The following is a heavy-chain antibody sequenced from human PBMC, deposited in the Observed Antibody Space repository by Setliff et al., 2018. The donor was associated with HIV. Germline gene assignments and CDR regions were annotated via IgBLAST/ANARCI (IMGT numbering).Heavy chain of an antibody. CDR2: ISHSGST. Sequence: KSSETLSLTCAVYGESFSDYLWTWIRQPPGKGLQWIGEISHSGSTNYNPSLKSRVTISVDTSKNQFSLKLSSVTAADTAVYYCAREGPQNGDLDPYYYYYMDVWGKGTTVTVSS. D-gene: IGHD1-1*01. J-gene: IGHJ6*03. V-gene: IGHV4-34*01. CDR1: GESFSDYL. CDR3: AREGPQNGDLDPYYYYYMDV.